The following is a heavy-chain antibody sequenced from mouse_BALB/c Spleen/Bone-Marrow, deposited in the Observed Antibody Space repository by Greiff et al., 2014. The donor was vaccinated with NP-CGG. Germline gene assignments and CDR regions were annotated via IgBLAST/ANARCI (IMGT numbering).Heavy chain of an antibody. V-gene: IGHV1-26*01. CDR3: ERAQGNYWYLDD. D-gene: IGHD2-1*01. J-gene: IGHJ1*01. CDR1: GYSFTGYY. Sequence: VQLQQPGSDLVKPGASVKIYCKASGYSFTGYYMHWVKQRPGQSLEWIGRVNPNNGGTSYNQKFKGKALLTVDKSSSTAYMQLRSRTPAAYAAHYCERAQGNYWYLDDWGAGTTVTVSS. CDR2: VNPNNGGT.